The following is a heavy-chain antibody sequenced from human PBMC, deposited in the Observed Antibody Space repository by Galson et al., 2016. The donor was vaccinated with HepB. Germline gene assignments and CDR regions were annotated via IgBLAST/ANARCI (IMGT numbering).Heavy chain of an antibody. CDR1: GFTFSDYY. CDR2: ICSTRIYS. Sequence: SLRLSCAASGFTFSDYYMSWIRQAPGKGLEWVSYICSTRIYSNYADSVKGRFTIFRDNAKNSLYLQMNSLRDEDTAVYYWAREEGGYASSYFVNDYWGQGALVTVSS. J-gene: IGHJ4*02. V-gene: IGHV3-11*06. CDR3: AREEGGYASSYFVNDY. D-gene: IGHD2-2*01.